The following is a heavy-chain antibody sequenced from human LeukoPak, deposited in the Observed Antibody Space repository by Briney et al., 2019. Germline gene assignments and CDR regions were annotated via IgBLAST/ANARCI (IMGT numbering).Heavy chain of an antibody. J-gene: IGHJ4*02. V-gene: IGHV3-13*01. Sequence: GGSLRLSCAASGFTFSSYDMHWVRQATGKGLEWVSAIGTAGDTYYPGSVKGRFTISRENAKNSLYLRMNSLRAGDTAVYYCARASHSSSGFNYFDYWGQGTLVTVSS. CDR3: ARASHSSSGFNYFDY. D-gene: IGHD6-13*01. CDR1: GFTFSSYD. CDR2: IGTAGDT.